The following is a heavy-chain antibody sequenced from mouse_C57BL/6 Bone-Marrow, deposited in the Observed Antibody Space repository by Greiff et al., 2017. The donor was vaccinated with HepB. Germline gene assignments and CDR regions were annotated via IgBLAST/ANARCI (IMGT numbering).Heavy chain of an antibody. J-gene: IGHJ3*01. Sequence: DVMLVESGEGLVKPGGSLKLSCAASGFTFSSYAMSWVRQTPEKRLEWVAYISSGGDYIYYADTVKGRFTISRDNARNTLYLQMSSLKSEDTAMYYCTRGELGPWFAYWGQGTLVTVSA. CDR1: GFTFSSYA. CDR3: TRGELGPWFAY. V-gene: IGHV5-9-1*02. CDR2: ISSGGDYI. D-gene: IGHD4-1*01.